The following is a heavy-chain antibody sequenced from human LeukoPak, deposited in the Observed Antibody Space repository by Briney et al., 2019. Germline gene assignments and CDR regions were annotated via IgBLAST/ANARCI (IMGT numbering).Heavy chain of an antibody. CDR1: GFTFSSYS. J-gene: IGHJ4*02. V-gene: IGHV3-30*18. CDR3: AKGSYGSGSLFYFDH. D-gene: IGHD3-10*01. CDR2: ISYDGSNK. Sequence: PGGSLRLSCAASGFTFSSYSMNWVRQAPGKGLEWVAVISYDGSNKYYADSVKGRFTISRDNSKNTLYLQMNSLRAKDTAVYYCAKGSYGSGSLFYFDHWGQGTLVTVSS.